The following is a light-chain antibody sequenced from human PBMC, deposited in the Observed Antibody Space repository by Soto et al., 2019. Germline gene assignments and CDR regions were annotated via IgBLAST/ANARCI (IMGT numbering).Light chain of an antibody. CDR3: SSYTSSSIRV. J-gene: IGLJ1*01. V-gene: IGLV2-14*01. CDR1: SSDVGGYNY. CDR2: EVS. Sequence: QSALTQPASVSGSPGQSITISCTGTSSDVGGYNYVSWYQQHPGKAPKLMIYEVSNRPSGVSNRFSGSKSDNTASLTISGLQAEYEADYYCSSYTSSSIRVFGTGTKLTVL.